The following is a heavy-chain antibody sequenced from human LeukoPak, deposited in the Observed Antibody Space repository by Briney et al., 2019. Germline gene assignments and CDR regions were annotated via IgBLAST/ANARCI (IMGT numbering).Heavy chain of an antibody. CDR3: ARGGYSYGFYYYGMDV. D-gene: IGHD5-18*01. CDR2: IHYSGST. CDR1: GDSISSYY. J-gene: IGHJ6*02. Sequence: PSETLSLTCTVSGDSISSYYWSWIRQPPGKGLEWIGYIHYSGSTNYNPSLKSRVTISVDTSKNQFSLKLSSVTAADTAVYYCARGGYSYGFYYYGMDVWGQGTTVTVSS. V-gene: IGHV4-59*01.